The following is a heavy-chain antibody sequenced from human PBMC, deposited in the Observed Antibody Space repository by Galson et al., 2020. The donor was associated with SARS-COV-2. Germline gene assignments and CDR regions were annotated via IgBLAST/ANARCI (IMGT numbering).Heavy chain of an antibody. CDR2: MSGSGGET. CDR1: GFIFSSYA. D-gene: IGHD1-26*01. J-gene: IGHJ4*02. V-gene: IGHV3-23*01. CDR3: AKDRYGTAGSTTTGDLVY. Sequence: ESLKISCAASGFIFSSYAMTWVRQAPGTGLEWVSTMSGSGGETYYADYLKGRFTISRDNSKNTLFLQMNTLRPEDTAVYYCAKDRYGTAGSTTTGDLVYWGQGTLV.